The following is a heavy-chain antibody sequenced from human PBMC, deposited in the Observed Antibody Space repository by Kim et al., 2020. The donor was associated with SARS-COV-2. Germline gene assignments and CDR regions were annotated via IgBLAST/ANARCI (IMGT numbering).Heavy chain of an antibody. CDR2: IDPSDSYI. CDR3: ARHSTRQGGESYNQPLDY. V-gene: IGHV5-10-1*01. Sequence: GESLKISCKGSGYIFTSYWISWVRQMPGKGLEWMGRIDPSDSYINYSPSFQGHVTISADRSIYTAYLQSSTLKASDTAMYYCARHSTRQGGESYNQPLDYWGQGTLVTVSS. D-gene: IGHD1-26*01. CDR1: GYIFTSYW. J-gene: IGHJ4*02.